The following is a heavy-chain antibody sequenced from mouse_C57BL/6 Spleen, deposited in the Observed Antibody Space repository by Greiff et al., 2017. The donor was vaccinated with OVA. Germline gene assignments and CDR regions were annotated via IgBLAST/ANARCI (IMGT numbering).Heavy chain of an antibody. Sequence: EVHLVESGGGLVKPGGSLKLSCAASGFTFSSYAMSWVRQTPEKRLEWVATISDGGSYTYYPDNLKGRFTISRDNAKNNLYLQMSHLKSKDTAMYYCARLSTVVAHWYFDVWGTGTTVTVSS. D-gene: IGHD1-1*01. CDR3: ARLSTVVAHWYFDV. J-gene: IGHJ1*03. V-gene: IGHV5-4*01. CDR1: GFTFSSYA. CDR2: ISDGGSYT.